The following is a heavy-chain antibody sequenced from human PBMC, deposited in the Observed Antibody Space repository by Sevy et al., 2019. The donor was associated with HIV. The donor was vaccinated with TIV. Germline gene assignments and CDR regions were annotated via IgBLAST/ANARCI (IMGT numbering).Heavy chain of an antibody. Sequence: GGSLRLSCAASGFSFSNYAMSWVRQAPGKGLEWVSTLIGGGSRTYYADSVTGRFTISRDNSRNTLYLQMNSLRAEDTAVYYCAKRRVQSGLCVGGANYGWDVCGQGTTVTVSS. CDR2: LIGGGSRT. CDR3: AKRRVQSGLCVGGANYGWDV. V-gene: IGHV3-23*01. D-gene: IGHD2-21*01. J-gene: IGHJ6*02. CDR1: GFSFSNYA.